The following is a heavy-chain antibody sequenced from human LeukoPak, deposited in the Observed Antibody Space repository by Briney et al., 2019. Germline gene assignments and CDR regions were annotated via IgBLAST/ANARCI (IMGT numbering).Heavy chain of an antibody. CDR2: IYTSGST. J-gene: IGHJ5*02. CDR1: GGSISSGSYY. CDR3: AREVLAAAGTPGWFDP. D-gene: IGHD6-13*01. V-gene: IGHV4-61*02. Sequence: SETLSLTCTVSGGSISSGSYYWSWIRQPAGKGLEWIGRIYTSGSTNYNPSLKSRVTISVDTSKNQFSLKLSSVTAADTAVYYCAREVLAAAGTPGWFDPWGQGTLVTVSS.